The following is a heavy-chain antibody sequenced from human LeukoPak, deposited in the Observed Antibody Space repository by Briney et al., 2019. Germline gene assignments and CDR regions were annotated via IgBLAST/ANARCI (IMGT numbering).Heavy chain of an antibody. CDR3: AKGPKWFGELNARAFDY. D-gene: IGHD3-10*01. Sequence: GGSLRLSCAASGFTFSSYSMNWVRQAPGKGLEWVSYISSRSSTIYYADSVKGRFTISRDNAKNSLYLQMNSLRAEDTAVYYCAKGPKWFGELNARAFDYWGQGTLVTVSS. V-gene: IGHV3-48*04. J-gene: IGHJ4*02. CDR2: ISSRSSTI. CDR1: GFTFSSYS.